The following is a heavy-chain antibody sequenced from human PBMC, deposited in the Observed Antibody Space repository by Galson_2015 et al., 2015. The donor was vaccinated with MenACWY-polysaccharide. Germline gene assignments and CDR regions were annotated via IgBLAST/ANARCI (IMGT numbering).Heavy chain of an antibody. V-gene: IGHV3-30*03. D-gene: IGHD2-15*01. J-gene: IGHJ5*02. CDR3: ARGAFCSGGSCEYTWFHP. Sequence: SLRLSCAASGFTFSSYGMHWVRQAPGKGLEWVAVISYDGSNKYYADSVKGRFTISRDNSKNTLYLQMNSLRAEDTAVYYCARGAFCSGGSCEYTWFHPWGQGTLVTVSS. CDR2: ISYDGSNK. CDR1: GFTFSSYG.